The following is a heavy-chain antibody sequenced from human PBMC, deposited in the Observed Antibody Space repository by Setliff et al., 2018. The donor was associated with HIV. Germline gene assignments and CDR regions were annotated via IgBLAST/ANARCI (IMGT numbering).Heavy chain of an antibody. CDR2: INHSGST. Sequence: SETLSLTCGVYGGSFSSYYWSWIRQSPGKGLEWIGEINHSGSTNYNPSLKSRVTISVDTSKNQFSLKLSSVTAADTAVYFCARGSVFWDRGNHYQYMDVWATGTTVTVSS. D-gene: IGHD3-10*01. V-gene: IGHV4-34*01. CDR1: GGSFSSYY. J-gene: IGHJ6*03. CDR3: ARGSVFWDRGNHYQYMDV.